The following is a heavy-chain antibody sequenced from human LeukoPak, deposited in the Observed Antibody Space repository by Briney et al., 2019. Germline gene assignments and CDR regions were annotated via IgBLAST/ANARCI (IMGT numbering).Heavy chain of an antibody. CDR3: ARGTIVGANVNYFDY. D-gene: IGHD1-26*01. V-gene: IGHV4-61*08. Sequence: SETLPLTCTVSGGSISSGGYYWSWIRQPPGKGLEWIGYIYYSGSTNYNPSLKSRVTISVDTSKNQFSLKLSSVTAADTAVYYCARGTIVGANVNYFDYWGQGTLVTVSS. CDR2: IYYSGST. CDR1: GGSISSGGYY. J-gene: IGHJ4*02.